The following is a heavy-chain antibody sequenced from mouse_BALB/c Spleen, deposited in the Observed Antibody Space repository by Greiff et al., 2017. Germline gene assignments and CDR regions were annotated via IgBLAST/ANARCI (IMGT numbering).Heavy chain of an antibody. J-gene: IGHJ2*01. CDR3: ARGELLRNFDY. CDR2: ISYSGST. D-gene: IGHD1-1*01. Sequence: DVQLQESGPGLVHPSQSLSLTCTVPGYSFTSVSARYLIRPFPGNKLEWMGFISYSGSTSYNPSLKSRISITRDTSKNPFFLQWKSVTTEDTATWYCARGELLRNFDYWGQGTTLTVSS. V-gene: IGHV3-2*02. CDR1: GYSFTSVSA.